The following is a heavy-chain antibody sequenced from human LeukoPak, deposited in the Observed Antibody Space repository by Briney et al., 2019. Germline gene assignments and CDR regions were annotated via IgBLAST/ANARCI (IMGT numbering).Heavy chain of an antibody. D-gene: IGHD4-11*01. V-gene: IGHV3-30-3*01. Sequence: GGSLRLSCAASGFTFSSYAMHWVRQAPGKGLEWVAVISYDGSNKYYADSVKGRFTISRDNSKNTLYLQMNSLRAEDTAVYYCASPTGRGPYSSRFDYWGQGTLVTVSS. CDR3: ASPTGRGPYSSRFDY. CDR2: ISYDGSNK. CDR1: GFTFSSYA. J-gene: IGHJ4*02.